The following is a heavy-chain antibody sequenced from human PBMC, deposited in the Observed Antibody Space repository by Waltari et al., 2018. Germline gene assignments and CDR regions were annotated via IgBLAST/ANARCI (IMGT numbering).Heavy chain of an antibody. V-gene: IGHV1-58*02. CDR3: AADRGREVRGRYYYYMDV. J-gene: IGHJ6*03. D-gene: IGHD3-10*01. CDR2: IVVGRGNT. CDR1: GFTFTSSA. Sequence: QMQLVQSGPEVKKPGTSVKVSCQASGFTFTSSAMQWVRQARGQRLEWIGWIVVGRGNTNYAQKFQERVTITRDMSTSTAYMELSSLRSEDTAVYYCAADRGREVRGRYYYYMDVWGKGTTVTVSS.